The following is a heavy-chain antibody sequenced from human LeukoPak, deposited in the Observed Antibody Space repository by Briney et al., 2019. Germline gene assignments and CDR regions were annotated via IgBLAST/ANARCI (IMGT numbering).Heavy chain of an antibody. Sequence: SETLSLTCAVYGGSFSGYYWSWIRQPPGKGLEWIGEINHSGSTNYNPSLKSRVTISVDTSKNQFSLKLSSVTAADTAVYYCARATTHHLLSGHRYNWFDPWGQGTLVTVSS. CDR1: GGSFSGYY. D-gene: IGHD3-10*01. J-gene: IGHJ5*02. CDR3: ARATTHHLLSGHRYNWFDP. V-gene: IGHV4-34*01. CDR2: INHSGST.